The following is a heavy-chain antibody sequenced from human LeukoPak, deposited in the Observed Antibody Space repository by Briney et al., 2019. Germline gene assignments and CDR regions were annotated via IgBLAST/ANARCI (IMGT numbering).Heavy chain of an antibody. CDR3: ARLPAARLISGAFDI. Sequence: SETLSLTCTVSGASLTTYYWSWIRQPPGKGLEWVAYIYSSGSTNYNPSLKSRLTISIDTSKKQFSLKMSSVTAADTALYYCARLPAARLISGAFDIWGQGTMVTVSS. V-gene: IGHV4-59*01. CDR1: GASLTTYY. D-gene: IGHD1-20*01. J-gene: IGHJ3*02. CDR2: IYSSGST.